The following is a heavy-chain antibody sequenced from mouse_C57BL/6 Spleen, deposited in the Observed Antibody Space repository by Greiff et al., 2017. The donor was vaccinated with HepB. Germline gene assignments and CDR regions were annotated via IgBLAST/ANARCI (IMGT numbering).Heavy chain of an antibody. D-gene: IGHD2-1*01. CDR3: ARGNYSYAMDY. CDR1: GYTFTSYW. J-gene: IGHJ4*01. CDR2: IDPSDSET. V-gene: IGHV1-52*01. Sequence: QVQLQRPGAELVRPGSSVKLSCKASGYTFTSYWMHWVKQRPIQGLEWIGNIDPSDSETHYNQKFKDKATLTVDKSSSTAYMQLSSLTSEDSAVYYCARGNYSYAMDYWGQGTSVTVSS.